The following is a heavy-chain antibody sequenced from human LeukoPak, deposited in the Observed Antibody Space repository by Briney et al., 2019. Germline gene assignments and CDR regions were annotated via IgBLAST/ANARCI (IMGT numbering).Heavy chain of an antibody. D-gene: IGHD3-3*01. CDR3: ARDQLSIFGVVLAAMDV. J-gene: IGHJ6*02. CDR2: IYTSGST. Sequence: SQTLSLTCTVSGGSISSGSYYWSWIRQPAGKGLEWIGRIYTSGSTNYNPSLKSRVTISVDTSKNQFSPKLSSVTAADTAVYYCARDQLSIFGVVLAAMDVWGQGTTVTVSS. V-gene: IGHV4-61*02. CDR1: GGSISSGSYY.